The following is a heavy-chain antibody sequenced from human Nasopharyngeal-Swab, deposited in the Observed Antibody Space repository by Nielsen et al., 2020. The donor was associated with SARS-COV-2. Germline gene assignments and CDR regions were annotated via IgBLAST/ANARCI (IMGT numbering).Heavy chain of an antibody. CDR3: ARLSTAVIARFFDY. Sequence: GGSLRLSCKGSGCSFSTYWVGWVRQMPGKGLEWMGSIYPGDSDTRYSPSFQGQVTISADKSISTAFLQWSSLKASDSATYYCARLSTAVIARFFDYWGQGTLLTVSS. V-gene: IGHV5-51*01. CDR2: IYPGDSDT. D-gene: IGHD5-18*01. J-gene: IGHJ4*02. CDR1: GCSFSTYW.